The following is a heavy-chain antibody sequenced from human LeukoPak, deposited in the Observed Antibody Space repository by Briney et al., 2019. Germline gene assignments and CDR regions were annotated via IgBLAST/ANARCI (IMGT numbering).Heavy chain of an antibody. CDR1: GYTFTSHL. CDR3: ARLSRSLLAFDY. D-gene: IGHD3-10*01. J-gene: IGHJ4*02. Sequence: ASVKVSCKASGYTFTSHLIHWVRQAPGQGLEWMGRINPNSGGTNYAQKFQGRVTMTRDTSISTAYMELSRLRSDDTAVYYCARLSRSLLAFDYWGQGTLVTVSS. CDR2: INPNSGGT. V-gene: IGHV1-2*06.